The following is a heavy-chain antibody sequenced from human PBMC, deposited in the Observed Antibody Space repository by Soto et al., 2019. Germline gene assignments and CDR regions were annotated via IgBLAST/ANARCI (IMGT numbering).Heavy chain of an antibody. V-gene: IGHV1-2*04. J-gene: IGHJ3*02. CDR1: GYTFTGYY. Sequence: ASVKVSCKASGYTFTGYYMHWVRQAPGQGLEWMGWINPNSGGTNYAQKFQGWVTMTRDTSISTAYMELSRLRSDGTAVYYCAVIRSTPRPGAFDIWGQGTMVTVSS. CDR2: INPNSGGT. D-gene: IGHD2-2*01. CDR3: AVIRSTPRPGAFDI.